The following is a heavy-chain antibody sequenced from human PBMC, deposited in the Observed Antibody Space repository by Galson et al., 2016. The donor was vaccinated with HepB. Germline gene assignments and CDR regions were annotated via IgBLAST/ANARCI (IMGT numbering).Heavy chain of an antibody. CDR1: GFTFSTCS. Sequence: SLRLSCAASGFTFSTCSMHWVRQAPGKGLEWVAVISYDGSNKYYVDSVKGRFTISRDNSKNTLYLQMNSVRSEDTAVYYCSSQKRKHGSGWYFAFDIWGRGTIVTVSS. D-gene: IGHD6-19*01. V-gene: IGHV3-30-3*01. CDR3: SSQKRKHGSGWYFAFDI. CDR2: ISYDGSNK. J-gene: IGHJ3*02.